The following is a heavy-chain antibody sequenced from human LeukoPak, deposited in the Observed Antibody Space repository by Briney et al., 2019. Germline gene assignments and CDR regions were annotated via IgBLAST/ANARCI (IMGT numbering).Heavy chain of an antibody. Sequence: PRGALRLSCAASGFTFSSYAMSWVRQAPGKGLEWVSGISGSGDNTHYADSVKGRFTISRDNSKNTLYVQVNSLKAEDTAVYYCAKEDSAVAGPIWGQGTLVTVSS. CDR3: AKEDSAVAGPI. D-gene: IGHD6-19*01. V-gene: IGHV3-23*01. CDR1: GFTFSSYA. J-gene: IGHJ4*02. CDR2: ISGSGDNT.